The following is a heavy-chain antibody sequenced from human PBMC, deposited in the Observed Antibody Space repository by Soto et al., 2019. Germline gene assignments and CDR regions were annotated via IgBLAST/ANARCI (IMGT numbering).Heavy chain of an antibody. CDR2: ITSDGSST. Sequence: EVQLVESGGGLVQPGGSLRLSCAASGFTFSNYWIHWVRQAPGKGLVWVSRITSDGSSTSYVDSVKGRFTISRDNAKNMLYLQMNSLRAEDTAVYYCARERGVRGVISNYYYGMDVWGQGTTVTVSS. CDR3: ARERGVRGVISNYYYGMDV. V-gene: IGHV3-74*01. J-gene: IGHJ6*02. CDR1: GFTFSNYW. D-gene: IGHD3-10*01.